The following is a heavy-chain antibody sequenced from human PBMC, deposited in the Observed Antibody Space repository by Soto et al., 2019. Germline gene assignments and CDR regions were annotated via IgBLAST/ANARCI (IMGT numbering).Heavy chain of an antibody. V-gene: IGHV3-30-3*01. CDR3: ARDFDQTAFDY. D-gene: IGHD3-9*01. Sequence: QVQLVESGGGVVQPGRSLRLSCAASGFTFSSYAMHWVRQAPGKGLEWVAVISYDGSNKYYADSVKGRFTISRDNSKNTLYLQMNSLRAEDTAVYYCARDFDQTAFDYWGQGTLVTVSS. CDR2: ISYDGSNK. CDR1: GFTFSSYA. J-gene: IGHJ4*02.